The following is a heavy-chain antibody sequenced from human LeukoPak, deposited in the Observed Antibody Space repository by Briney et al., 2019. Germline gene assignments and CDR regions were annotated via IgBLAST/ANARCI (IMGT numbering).Heavy chain of an antibody. Sequence: SETLSLTCAVYGGSFSGYYWSWIRQPPGKVLEWIGEINHSGSTNYNPSLKSRVTISVDTSKNQFSLKLSSVTAADTAVYYCARGRSRMVRGVPYFDYWGQGTLVTVSS. J-gene: IGHJ4*02. V-gene: IGHV4-34*01. CDR3: ARGRSRMVRGVPYFDY. CDR2: INHSGST. CDR1: GGSFSGYY. D-gene: IGHD3-10*01.